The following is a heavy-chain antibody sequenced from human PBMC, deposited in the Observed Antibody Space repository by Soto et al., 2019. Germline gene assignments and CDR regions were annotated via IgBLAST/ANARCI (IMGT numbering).Heavy chain of an antibody. J-gene: IGHJ4*02. Sequence: GGSLRLSCAVSGFTSSSYGMHWVRQAPGKGLEWVAVISYDGSNTYYADSVKGRFTISRDNSKNTLYLQMNSLRREDTAVYYCAKGTTTVTTRGFGYWGQGTLVPVSS. V-gene: IGHV3-30*18. CDR2: ISYDGSNT. CDR1: GFTSSSYG. D-gene: IGHD4-4*01. CDR3: AKGTTTVTTRGFGY.